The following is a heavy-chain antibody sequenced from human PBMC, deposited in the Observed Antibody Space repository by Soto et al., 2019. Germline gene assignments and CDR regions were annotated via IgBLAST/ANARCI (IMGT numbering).Heavy chain of an antibody. J-gene: IGHJ4*02. CDR3: AKGYIYDSSGYYNHPPFDY. D-gene: IGHD3-22*01. Sequence: GGSLRLSCAASGFTFSSYAMSWVRQAPGKGLEWVSAISGSGGSTYYADSVKGRFTISRDNSKNTLYLQMNSLRAEDTAVYYCAKGYIYDSSGYYNHPPFDYWGQGTLVTVSS. CDR1: GFTFSSYA. CDR2: ISGSGGST. V-gene: IGHV3-23*01.